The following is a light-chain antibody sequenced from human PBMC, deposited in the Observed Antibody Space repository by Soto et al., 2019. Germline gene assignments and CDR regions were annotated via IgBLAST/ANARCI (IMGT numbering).Light chain of an antibody. J-gene: IGKJ3*01. Sequence: EIVMTQSPATLSVSPGERATLSCRASQGVSSNLAWYQQKPGQAPRLLIFGASSRASGIPARFSGSGSGTEFTLTISSLQSEDFAVYYCQHYNNWPFAFGRGTKVDIK. CDR3: QHYNNWPFA. V-gene: IGKV3-15*01. CDR1: QGVSSN. CDR2: GAS.